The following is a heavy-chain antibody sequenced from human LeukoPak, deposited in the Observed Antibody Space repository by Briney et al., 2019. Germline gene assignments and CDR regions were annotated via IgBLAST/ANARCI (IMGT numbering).Heavy chain of an antibody. V-gene: IGHV3-11*01. CDR2: ISSNGNTT. J-gene: IGHJ4*02. D-gene: IGHD3-9*01. CDR1: GFTFSDYY. CDR3: ARDHRRRYFDY. Sequence: GGSLRLSCAASGFTFSDYYMNWIRQAPGKGLEWVSYISSNGNTTYYADSVEGRFTISRDNAKNSLYLQMNSLRAEDTAVYYCARDHRRRYFDYWGQGTLVTVSS.